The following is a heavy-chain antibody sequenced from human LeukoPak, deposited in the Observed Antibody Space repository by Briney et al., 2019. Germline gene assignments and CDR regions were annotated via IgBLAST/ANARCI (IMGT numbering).Heavy chain of an antibody. J-gene: IGHJ2*01. D-gene: IGHD5-18*01. CDR3: ARDQLSGYSYGSAFWYFDL. CDR1: GGSISSYY. CDR2: IYYSGST. Sequence: SETLSLTCTVSGGSISSYYWSWIRQPPGKGLEWIGYIYYSGSTNYNPSLKSRVTISVDTSKNQFSLKLSSVTAADTAVYYCARDQLSGYSYGSAFWYFDLWGRGTLVTVSS. V-gene: IGHV4-59*01.